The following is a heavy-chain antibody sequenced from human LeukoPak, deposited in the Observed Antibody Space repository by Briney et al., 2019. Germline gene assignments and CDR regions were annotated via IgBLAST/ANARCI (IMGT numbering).Heavy chain of an antibody. D-gene: IGHD2-2*01. V-gene: IGHV4-34*01. Sequence: SETLSLTCAVSGGAFSNYFWTWIRQPPGKGLEWIAEINDSGSTNSNSSLRSRVAISLDTSKNQFSLRLTSVTAADTAVYYRARGQYCSTTTCYSARRYFDFWGQGTLVTVSS. CDR3: ARGQYCSTTTCYSARRYFDF. CDR1: GGAFSNYF. J-gene: IGHJ4*02. CDR2: INDSGST.